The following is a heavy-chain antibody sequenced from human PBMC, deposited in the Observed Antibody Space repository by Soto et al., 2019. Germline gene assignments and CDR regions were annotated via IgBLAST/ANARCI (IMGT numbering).Heavy chain of an antibody. J-gene: IGHJ4*02. CDR2: ISYSGST. CDR1: DSSLSSGSYY. V-gene: IGHV4-39*01. CDR3: ATDIYYYEHSAYYLPPTFDY. D-gene: IGHD3-22*01. Sequence: SETLSLTCTVSDSSLSSGSYYWGWIRQPPGKGLEWIGAISYSGSTYYNPSLKSRVTISIDTSKNQFSLRLSSVTAADTAVYYCATDIYYYEHSAYYLPPTFDYWGQGTLVTVSS.